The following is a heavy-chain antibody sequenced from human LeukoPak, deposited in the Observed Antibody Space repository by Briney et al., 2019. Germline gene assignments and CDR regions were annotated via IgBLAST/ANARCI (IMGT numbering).Heavy chain of an antibody. CDR2: INHNGNVN. CDR3: ASYIAARYYYYYGMDV. Sequence: GGSLRLSCAASGFTFSSYWMNWARQAPGKGLEWVASINHNGNVNYYVDSVKGRFTISRDNAKNSLYLQMSNLRAEDTAVYYCASYIAARYYYYYGMDVWGQGTTVTVSS. J-gene: IGHJ6*02. V-gene: IGHV3-7*03. D-gene: IGHD6-6*01. CDR1: GFTFSSYW.